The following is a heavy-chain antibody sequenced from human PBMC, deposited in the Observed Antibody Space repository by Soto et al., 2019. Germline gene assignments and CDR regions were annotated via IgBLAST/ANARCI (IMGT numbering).Heavy chain of an antibody. CDR1: GFTFSSYA. Sequence: GGSLRLSCAASGFTFSSYAMSWVRQAPGKGLEWVSAISGSGGSTYYADSVKGRFTISRDNSKNTLYLQMNSLRAEDTAVYYCAKDRSSGSYSDIFDYWGQGTLVTVSS. V-gene: IGHV3-23*01. D-gene: IGHD3-10*01. J-gene: IGHJ4*02. CDR3: AKDRSSGSYSDIFDY. CDR2: ISGSGGST.